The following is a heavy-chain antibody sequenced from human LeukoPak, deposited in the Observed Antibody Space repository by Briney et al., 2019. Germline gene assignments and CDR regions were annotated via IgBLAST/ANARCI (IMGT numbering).Heavy chain of an antibody. V-gene: IGHV1-3*01. D-gene: IGHD2-21*02. CDR2: INAGNGNT. CDR1: GYTFTSYA. CDR3: ARDWREPKVTAILIGPADY. Sequence: GASVKVSCKVSGYTFTSYAMHWVRQAPGQRLEWMGWINAGNGNTKYSQKFQGRVTITRDTSASTAYMELSSLRSEDTAVYYCARDWREPKVTAILIGPADYWGQGTLVTVSS. J-gene: IGHJ4*02.